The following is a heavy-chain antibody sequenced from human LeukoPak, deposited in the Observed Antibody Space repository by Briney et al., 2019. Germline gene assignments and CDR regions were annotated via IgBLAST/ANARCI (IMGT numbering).Heavy chain of an antibody. Sequence: LSCAASGFTFSSSAMSWVRQAPGKDLEWIGYIYYSGTTYYNPSLKSRVTISVDTSKNQLSLKLSSVTAADTAVYYCARGSDGSENSYRNWFDPWGQGTRVTVSS. D-gene: IGHD3-10*01. V-gene: IGHV4-30-4*07. CDR3: ARGSDGSENSYRNWFDP. J-gene: IGHJ5*02. CDR2: IYYSGTT. CDR1: GFTFSSSA.